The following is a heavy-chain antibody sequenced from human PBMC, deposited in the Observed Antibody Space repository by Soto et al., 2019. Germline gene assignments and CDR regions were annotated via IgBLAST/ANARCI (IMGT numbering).Heavy chain of an antibody. J-gene: IGHJ5*02. CDR1: GGSITSGAYY. D-gene: IGHD3-22*01. CDR3: ARYYFDSSGYSNWFAP. Sequence: PSETLSLSCAVSGGSITSGAYYWPWIRQHPGRGLEWITYIHYSGRTHYNPSLKRRVTISVDTSNNQFSLKLSSVTAADTAVYYCARYYFDSSGYSNWFAPWGQGTLVTVSS. V-gene: IGHV4-31*11. CDR2: IHYSGRT.